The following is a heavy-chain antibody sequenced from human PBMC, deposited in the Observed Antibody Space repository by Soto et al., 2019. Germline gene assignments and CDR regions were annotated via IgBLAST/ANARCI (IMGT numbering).Heavy chain of an antibody. CDR1: GISIRDYY. J-gene: IGHJ4*02. CDR3: ARRGNTGTEFDS. CDR2: FYYSGTS. Sequence: SETLSLTCSVSGISIRDYYWNWIRQPPGKGLEWIGHFYYSGTSNYNPSLKGRATISVDTSKNQLSLKLRSVTAADTAVYYCARRGNTGTEFDSWGQGTQVTVSS. D-gene: IGHD3-10*01. V-gene: IGHV4-59*12.